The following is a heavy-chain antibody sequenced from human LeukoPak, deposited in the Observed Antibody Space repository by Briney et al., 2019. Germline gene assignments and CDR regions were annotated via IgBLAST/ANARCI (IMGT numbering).Heavy chain of an antibody. Sequence: SETLSLTCTVSGGSISSSSYYWGWIRQPPGKGLEWIGSIYYSGSTYYNPSLKSRVTISVDTSKNQFSLKLSSVTAADTAVYYCARLNGIFGGVPRDYWGQGTLVTVSS. V-gene: IGHV4-39*01. CDR2: IYYSGST. D-gene: IGHD3-3*01. CDR3: ARLNGIFGGVPRDY. CDR1: GGSISSSSYY. J-gene: IGHJ4*02.